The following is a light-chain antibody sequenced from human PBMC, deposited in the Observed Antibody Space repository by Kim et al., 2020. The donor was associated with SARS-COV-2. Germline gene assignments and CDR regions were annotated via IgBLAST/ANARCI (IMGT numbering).Light chain of an antibody. Sequence: SLSPGERATLSCRASQSVSSSYLAWYQQKPGQAPRLLIYGASSRATGIPDRFSGSGSGTDFTLTISRLEPEDFAVYYCQQYDSSYTFGQGTKLEI. CDR3: QQYDSSYT. V-gene: IGKV3-20*01. CDR2: GAS. J-gene: IGKJ2*01. CDR1: QSVSSSY.